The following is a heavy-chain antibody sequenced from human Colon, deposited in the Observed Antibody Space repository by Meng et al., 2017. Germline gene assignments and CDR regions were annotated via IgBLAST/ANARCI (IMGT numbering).Heavy chain of an antibody. CDR2: MNWNGGST. CDR3: ARLYYEGYFDY. Sequence: GESLKISCAASGFTFEDYGMSWVRQAPGKGLEWVSGMNWNGGSTGYADSVKGRFTISRDNAKNSLYLQMNSLRAEDTALYYCARLYYEGYFDYWGQGTLVTVSS. V-gene: IGHV3-20*04. J-gene: IGHJ4*02. D-gene: IGHD3-22*01. CDR1: GFTFEDYG.